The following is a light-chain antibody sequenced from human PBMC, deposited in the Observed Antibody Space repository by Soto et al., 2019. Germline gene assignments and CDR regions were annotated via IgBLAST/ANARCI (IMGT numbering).Light chain of an antibody. CDR3: VLYMGSGTVV. V-gene: IGLV8-61*01. CDR2: NTN. Sequence: QTVVTQEPSFSVSPGGTVTLTCALSSGSVSTTYYPSWYQQTPGQAPRTLIYNTNTRSSGVPDRFSGSILGTKAALPITGAQADDESDYYCVLYMGSGTVVFGGGTKLTVL. CDR1: SGSVSTTYY. J-gene: IGLJ2*01.